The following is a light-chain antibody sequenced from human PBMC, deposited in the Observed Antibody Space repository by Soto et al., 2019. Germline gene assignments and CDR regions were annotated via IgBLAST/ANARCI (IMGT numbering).Light chain of an antibody. CDR2: AAS. J-gene: IGKJ1*01. CDR3: LQDYNYPRT. CDR1: QGIRKD. V-gene: IGKV1-6*01. Sequence: AIQLTQSPPSLSASVGDRVTITCRASQGIRKDLAWYQQRPGQAPNLLIYAASTLQFGVPSRFSCSGSGTDFTLTINSLQPEDFATYFCLQDYNYPRTFGQGTKVDI.